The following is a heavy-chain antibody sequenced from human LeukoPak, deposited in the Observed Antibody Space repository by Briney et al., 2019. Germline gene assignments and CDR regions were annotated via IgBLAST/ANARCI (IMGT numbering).Heavy chain of an antibody. J-gene: IGHJ3*02. CDR1: GGSISSYY. CDR2: IFYSGST. D-gene: IGHD3-9*01. V-gene: IGHV4-59*01. Sequence: SETLSLTCTVSGGSISSYYCSWIRQPPGKGLEWIGYIFYSGSTNYNPSLKSRVTISVDTSKNQFSLKLSSVTAADTALYYCAREVVYYDILTGYYKGGAFDIWGQGTMVTVSS. CDR3: AREVVYYDILTGYYKGGAFDI.